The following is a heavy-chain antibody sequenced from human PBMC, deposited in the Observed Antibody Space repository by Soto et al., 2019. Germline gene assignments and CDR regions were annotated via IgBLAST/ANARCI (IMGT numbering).Heavy chain of an antibody. CDR2: IYYSGST. CDR3: AREGGLLLWFVELYGNLFDP. D-gene: IGHD3-10*01. J-gene: IGHJ5*02. V-gene: IGHV4-30-4*01. Sequence: SETLSLTCTVSGGSISSGDYYWSWIRQPPEKGLEWIGYIYYSGSTYYNPSLKSRVNISVDTSKNQFSLKLSSVTAADTAVYYCAREGGLLLWFVELYGNLFDPWGQGTLVTVSS. CDR1: GGSISSGDYY.